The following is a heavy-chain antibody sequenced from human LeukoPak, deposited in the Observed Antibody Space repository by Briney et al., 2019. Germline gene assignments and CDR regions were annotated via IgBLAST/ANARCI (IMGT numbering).Heavy chain of an antibody. D-gene: IGHD3-10*01. V-gene: IGHV1-8*01. Sequence: GASVKVXXXASGYTFTSYDINWVRQATGQGLEWMGWMNPNSGNTGYAQKFQGRVTMTRNTSISTAYMELSSLRSEDTAVYYCARVISGRVGARPFDYWGQGTLVTVSS. J-gene: IGHJ4*02. CDR2: MNPNSGNT. CDR3: ARVISGRVGARPFDY. CDR1: GYTFTSYD.